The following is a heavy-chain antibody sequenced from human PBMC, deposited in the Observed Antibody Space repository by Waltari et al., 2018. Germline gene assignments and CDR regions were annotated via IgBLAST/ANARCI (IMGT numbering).Heavy chain of an antibody. CDR3: ATANFDAFDI. Sequence: QVQLQESGPGLVKPSQTLSLTCTVSGGSISSGSYYWSWIRQPAGKGLEWIGRSYTSGSTNYNPSLKSRVTISVDTSKNQFSLKLSSVTAADTAVYYCATANFDAFDIWGQGTMVTVSS. CDR1: GGSISSGSYY. V-gene: IGHV4-61*02. D-gene: IGHD7-27*01. CDR2: SYTSGST. J-gene: IGHJ3*02.